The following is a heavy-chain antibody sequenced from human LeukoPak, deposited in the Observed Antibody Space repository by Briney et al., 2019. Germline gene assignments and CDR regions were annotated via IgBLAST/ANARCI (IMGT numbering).Heavy chain of an antibody. J-gene: IGHJ4*02. D-gene: IGHD2-15*01. V-gene: IGHV1-18*01. Sequence: GASVKVSCKASGYTFTSYGISWVRQAPGQGLEWMGWISAYNGNANYAQKLQGRVTMTTDTSTSTAYMELSSLRSEDTAVYYCARGPLPLVCSGGSCYSNWGQGTLVTVSS. CDR2: ISAYNGNA. CDR3: ARGPLPLVCSGGSCYSN. CDR1: GYTFTSYG.